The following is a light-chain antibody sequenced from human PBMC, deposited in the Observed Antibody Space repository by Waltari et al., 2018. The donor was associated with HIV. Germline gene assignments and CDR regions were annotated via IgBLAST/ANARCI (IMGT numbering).Light chain of an antibody. CDR2: DNN. J-gene: IGLJ3*02. CDR1: SSNFGNSF. CDR3: GTWDSSLGAGV. V-gene: IGLV1-51*01. Sequence: QSVLTQPPSVSAAPGQKVTISCSGSSSNFGNSFVSWYQHLPGAAPQLRVYDNNKRPSGIADRCSGSKSGTSATLAITGLQTGDEADYYCGTWDSSLGAGVFGGGTRLTVL.